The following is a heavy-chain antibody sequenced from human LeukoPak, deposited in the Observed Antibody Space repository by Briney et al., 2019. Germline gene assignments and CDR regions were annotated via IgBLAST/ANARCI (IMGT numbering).Heavy chain of an antibody. Sequence: ASVKVSCKASGYTFTSYGISWVRQAPGQGLEWMGWISAYNGNTNYAQKLQGRVTMTTDTSTSTAYMELRSLRSDDTAVYYCARDEGYYDSSGHDYWGQGTLVTVSS. CDR2: ISAYNGNT. CDR3: ARDEGYYDSSGHDY. V-gene: IGHV1-18*01. CDR1: GYTFTSYG. D-gene: IGHD3-22*01. J-gene: IGHJ4*02.